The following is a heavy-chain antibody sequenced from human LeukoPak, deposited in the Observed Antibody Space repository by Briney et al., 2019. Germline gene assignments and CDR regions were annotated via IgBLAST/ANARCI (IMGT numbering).Heavy chain of an antibody. CDR2: IYYSGST. D-gene: IGHD3-22*01. CDR3: ARNLIDYYDSSGYLEA. V-gene: IGHV4-30-4*01. Sequence: SQTLSLTCTVSGGSISSGDYYWSWIRQPPGKGLEWIGYIYYSGSTYYNPSLKSRVTISVDTSKNQFSLKLSSVTAAGTAVYYCARNLIDYYDSSGYLEAWGQGTLVTVSS. CDR1: GGSISSGDYY. J-gene: IGHJ5*02.